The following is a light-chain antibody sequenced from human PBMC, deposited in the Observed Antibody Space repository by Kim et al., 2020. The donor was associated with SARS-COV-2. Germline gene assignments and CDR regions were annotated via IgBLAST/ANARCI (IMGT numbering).Light chain of an antibody. CDR1: QSVTNNY. CDR2: GAS. J-gene: IGKJ1*01. Sequence: EIVLTQSPGTLSLSPGERATVSCRASQSVTNNYLAWYQQKPGQAPRLPIYGASSRFTGIPDRFSGSGSGTDFTLIISRLEPEDFAVYYCQQYGSGRTFGQGTKVDIK. V-gene: IGKV3-20*01. CDR3: QQYGSGRT.